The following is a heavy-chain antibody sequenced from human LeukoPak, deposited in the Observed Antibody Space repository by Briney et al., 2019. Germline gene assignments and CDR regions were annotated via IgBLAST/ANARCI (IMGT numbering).Heavy chain of an antibody. Sequence: GGSLRLSCAASGFTFSSYGMHWVRQAPGKGLEWVSYISSSGSTIYYADSVKGRFTISRDNAKNSLYLQMNSLRAEDTAVYYCAKNSYDSWSGYYYHDAFDIWGQGTMVTVSS. CDR1: GFTFSSYG. V-gene: IGHV3-48*04. CDR2: ISSSGSTI. J-gene: IGHJ3*02. CDR3: AKNSYDSWSGYYYHDAFDI. D-gene: IGHD3-3*01.